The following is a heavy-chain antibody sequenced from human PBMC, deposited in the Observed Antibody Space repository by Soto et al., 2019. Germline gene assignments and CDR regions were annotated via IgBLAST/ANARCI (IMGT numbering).Heavy chain of an antibody. CDR3: ASLYCGGDCP. J-gene: IGHJ5*02. D-gene: IGHD2-21*02. Sequence: GASVQVSCKASGYTFLSYYMHCVRQAPGQGLEWMGIINPSGGSTSYAQKFQGRVTMTRDTSTSTVYMELSSLRSEDAAVYYCASLYCGGDCPWGQGTLVTVSS. V-gene: IGHV1-46*03. CDR2: INPSGGST. CDR1: GYTFLSYY.